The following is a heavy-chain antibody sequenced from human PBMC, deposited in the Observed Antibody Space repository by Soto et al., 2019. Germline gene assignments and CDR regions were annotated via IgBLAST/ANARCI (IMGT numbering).Heavy chain of an antibody. D-gene: IGHD6-13*01. V-gene: IGHV3-23*01. Sequence: GGSLRLSCAASGFTFSTYAMSWVRQAPGKGLEWVSSISGSGSSTYYADSVKGRFSISRDNSKNTLYLQMNSLRAEDTAVYYCAKGSSSSWYVLFWGQGSLVTVSS. CDR1: GFTFSTYA. CDR3: AKGSSSSWYVLF. J-gene: IGHJ4*02. CDR2: ISGSGSST.